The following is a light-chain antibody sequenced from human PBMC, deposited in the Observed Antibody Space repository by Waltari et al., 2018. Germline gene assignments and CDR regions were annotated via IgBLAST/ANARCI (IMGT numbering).Light chain of an antibody. V-gene: IGLV2-8*01. CDR1: SSDVGGYDY. CDR3: SSYAGGNNAKVV. CDR2: EVS. Sequence: QSALPQPPSASGSPGQSVTISCTGTSSDVGGYDYVSWYQQHPGKAPKLMIYEVSQRPSGVPARFSGSKSGNRASLTVSGLQAEDEADYYCSSYAGGNNAKVVFGGGTKLTVL. J-gene: IGLJ2*01.